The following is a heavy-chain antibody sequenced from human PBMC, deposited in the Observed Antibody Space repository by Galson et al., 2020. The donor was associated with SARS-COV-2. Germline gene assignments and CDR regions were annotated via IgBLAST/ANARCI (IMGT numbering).Heavy chain of an antibody. CDR3: AKEHQGYGNFDY. D-gene: IGHD5-12*01. V-gene: IGHV3-9*01. Sequence: GGSLRLSCAASGFAFDDYAMHWVRQAPGKGLEWVSGISWNGGHIGYADSVKGRFTISRDNAKNSLYLQMNSFRPDDTALYYCAKEHQGYGNFDYWGQGTLVTVSS. CDR2: ISWNGGHI. J-gene: IGHJ4*02. CDR1: GFAFDDYA.